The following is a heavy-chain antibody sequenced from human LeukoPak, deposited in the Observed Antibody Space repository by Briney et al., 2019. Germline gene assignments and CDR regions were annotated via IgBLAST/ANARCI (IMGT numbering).Heavy chain of an antibody. Sequence: GGSLRLSCAASGFTFSNYEMNWVRQAPGKGLEWVSGISGSGAGTYYADSVKGRFTISRDNSKNTLYLQMNSLRAEDTAVYYCAKMVREFYTISYYFDYRGQGTLGTGSS. J-gene: IGHJ4*02. CDR2: ISGSGAGT. CDR1: GFTFSNYE. D-gene: IGHD2-8*01. CDR3: AKMVREFYTISYYFDY. V-gene: IGHV3-23*01.